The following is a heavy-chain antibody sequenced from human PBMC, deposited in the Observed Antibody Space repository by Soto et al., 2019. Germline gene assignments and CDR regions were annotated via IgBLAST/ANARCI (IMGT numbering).Heavy chain of an antibody. CDR3: ARGGSSSAPGWFDP. V-gene: IGHV4-30-2*01. Sequence: KASETLSLTCAVSGGSISSGGYSWSWIRQPPGKGLEWIGYIYHSGSTYYNPSLKSRVTISVDRSKNQFSLKLSSVTAADTAVYYCARGGSSSAPGWFDPWGQGTLVTAPQ. CDR2: IYHSGST. J-gene: IGHJ5*02. CDR1: GGSISSGGYS. D-gene: IGHD6-6*01.